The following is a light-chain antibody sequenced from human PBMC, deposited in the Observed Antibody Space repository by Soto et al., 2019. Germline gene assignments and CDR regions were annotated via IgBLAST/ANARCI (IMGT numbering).Light chain of an antibody. CDR2: GAS. J-gene: IGKJ2*01. CDR1: QSISSN. Sequence: EIVMTQSPATLSVSPGERATLSCRASQSISSNLAWYQQRPGQAPRLLIYGASTRATGIPARFSGSGSGAEFTLTISGLQSEDFAFYYCQQYDNWPPRYTFGQGTKLEIK. V-gene: IGKV3-15*01. CDR3: QQYDNWPPRYT.